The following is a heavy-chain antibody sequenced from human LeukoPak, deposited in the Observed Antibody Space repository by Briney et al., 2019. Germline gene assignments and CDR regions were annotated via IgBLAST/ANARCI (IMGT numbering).Heavy chain of an antibody. CDR3: AKSGYITIGWLDS. Sequence: GGSLRLSCAASGFTLTSYAMNWVLQAPGKGLEWVSTITASGGNTHYADSVKGRFTIFRDTSKNTLSLQMNSLRADDTAVYYCAKSGYITIGWLDSWGKGTLVTVSS. CDR2: ITASGGNT. J-gene: IGHJ5*01. V-gene: IGHV3-23*01. D-gene: IGHD1-14*01. CDR1: GFTLTSYA.